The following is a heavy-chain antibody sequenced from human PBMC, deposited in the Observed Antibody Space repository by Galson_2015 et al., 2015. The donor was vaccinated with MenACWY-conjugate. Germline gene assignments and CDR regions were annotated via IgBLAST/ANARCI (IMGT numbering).Heavy chain of an antibody. Sequence: SLRLSCAVSGFIFSNYAISWLRQPPGKGLEWVSAIGGGSGYRYYADSVKGRFTISRDNSRNTLYLQMNTLRAEDTAVYYCAHYHFDNSNWPYPPRFDPWGQGTLVTVSS. CDR1: GFIFSNYA. V-gene: IGHV3-23*01. CDR2: IGGGSGYR. J-gene: IGHJ5*02. CDR3: AHYHFDNSNWPYPPRFDP. D-gene: IGHD3-22*01.